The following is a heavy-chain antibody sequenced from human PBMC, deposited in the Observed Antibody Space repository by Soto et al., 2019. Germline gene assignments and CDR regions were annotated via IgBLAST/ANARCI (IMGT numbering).Heavy chain of an antibody. V-gene: IGHV3-33*01. CDR1: GFTFSSYG. J-gene: IGHJ6*03. D-gene: IGHD1-7*01. CDR2: IWYDGSNK. CDR3: ARAPRTNMGAVYYMDV. Sequence: HPGGSLRLSCAASGFTFSSYGMHWVRQAPGKGLEWVAVIWYDGSNKYYADSVKGRFTISRDNSKNTLYLQMNSLRAEDTAVYYCARAPRTNMGAVYYMDVWGKGTTVTVSS.